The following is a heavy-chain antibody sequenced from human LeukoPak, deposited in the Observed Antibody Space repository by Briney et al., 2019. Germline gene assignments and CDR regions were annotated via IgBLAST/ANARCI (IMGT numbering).Heavy chain of an antibody. CDR3: ARWYEDGWEFDY. V-gene: IGHV1-46*01. D-gene: IGHD1-26*01. CDR1: GYTFTSYY. Sequence: ASVKVSCKASGYTFTSYYMHWVRQAPGQGLEWMGIINPSGGSASYAQKFQGRVTMTRDTSTSTVYMELSSLRSEDTAVYYCARWYEDGWEFDYWGQGTLVTVSS. CDR2: INPSGGSA. J-gene: IGHJ4*02.